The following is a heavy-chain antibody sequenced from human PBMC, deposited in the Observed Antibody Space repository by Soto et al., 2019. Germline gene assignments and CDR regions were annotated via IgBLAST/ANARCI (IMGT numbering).Heavy chain of an antibody. D-gene: IGHD3-22*01. CDR3: ASATPPTDYYDSSGLDY. J-gene: IGHJ4*02. CDR1: GGTFSSYA. Sequence: SVKVSFKASGGTFSSYAISWVRQAPGQGLEWMGGIIPIFGTANYAQKFQGRVTITADESTSTAYMELSSLRSEDTAVYYCASATPPTDYYDSSGLDYWGQGTLVTVSS. V-gene: IGHV1-69*13. CDR2: IIPIFGTA.